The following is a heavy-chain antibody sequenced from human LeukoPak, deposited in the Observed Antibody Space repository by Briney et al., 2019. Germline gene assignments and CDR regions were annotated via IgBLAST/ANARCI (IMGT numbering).Heavy chain of an antibody. D-gene: IGHD6-13*01. CDR2: INPNSGGT. CDR1: GYTFTCYY. J-gene: IGHJ3*02. V-gene: IGHV1-2*06. Sequence: ASVKVSCKASGYTFTCYYMHWVRQAPGQGLEWMGRINPNSGGTNYAQKFQGRVTMTRDTSISTAYMELSRLRSDDTAVYYCARDGTATDAFDIWGQGTMVTVSS. CDR3: ARDGTATDAFDI.